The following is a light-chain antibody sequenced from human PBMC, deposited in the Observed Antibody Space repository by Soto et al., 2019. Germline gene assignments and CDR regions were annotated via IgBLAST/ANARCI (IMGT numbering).Light chain of an antibody. V-gene: IGKV3-11*01. CDR2: DTS. CDR1: QSVSSY. J-gene: IGKJ1*01. Sequence: VLTQSPATLSLSPGERATLSCRASQSVSSYLAWYQQKPGQAPRLLIYDTSNRATGVPARFSGSGSGTDFTLTITRLEPEDSAVYFCQQYTGPPTTFGQGTKVDIK. CDR3: QQYTGPPTT.